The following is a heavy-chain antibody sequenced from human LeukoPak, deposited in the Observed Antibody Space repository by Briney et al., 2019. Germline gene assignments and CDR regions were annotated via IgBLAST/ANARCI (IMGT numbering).Heavy chain of an antibody. CDR3: ARHGDCRGTSCSHK. J-gene: IGHJ4*02. V-gene: IGHV4-39*07. CDR2: FYYRGST. Sequence: SETLSLTCTVSDDSIGSGTYYWGWIRQPPGKGLEWIGSFYYRGSTYYNPSLKSRVTISVDTSKNQFSLKLTSVTAADTAVYYCARHGDCRGTSCSHKWGQGTLVTVSP. CDR1: DDSIGSGTYY. D-gene: IGHD2-2*01.